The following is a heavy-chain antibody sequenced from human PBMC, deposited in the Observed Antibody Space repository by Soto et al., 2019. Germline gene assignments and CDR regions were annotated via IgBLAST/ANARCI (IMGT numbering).Heavy chain of an antibody. CDR1: GFTLSNAW. J-gene: IGHJ4*02. Sequence: GGSLRLSCAASGFTLSNAWMSWVRQAPGKGLEWVGRIKSKSDGGTTDYAAPVNGRFTISRDDSKNTLYLQMNSLKTEDTAVYFFSAPPPMRSTHYYWGQGALVTVAS. CDR3: SAPPPMRSTHYY. V-gene: IGHV3-15*01. D-gene: IGHD2-15*01. CDR2: IKSKSDGGTT.